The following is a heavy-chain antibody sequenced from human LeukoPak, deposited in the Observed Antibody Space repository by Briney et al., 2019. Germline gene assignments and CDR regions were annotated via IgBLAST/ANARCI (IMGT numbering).Heavy chain of an antibody. V-gene: IGHV3-23*01. CDR1: GFTFSSYA. Sequence: GGSLRLSCAASGFTFSSYAMSWVRQAPGKGLEWVSSIRGSDISTFYAGSVKGRFTISRDNAKNSLYLQMNSLRAEDTAVYYCARDSSHYYDSSGYPTYWYFDLWGRGTLVTVSS. CDR2: IRGSDIST. D-gene: IGHD3-22*01. CDR3: ARDSSHYYDSSGYPTYWYFDL. J-gene: IGHJ2*01.